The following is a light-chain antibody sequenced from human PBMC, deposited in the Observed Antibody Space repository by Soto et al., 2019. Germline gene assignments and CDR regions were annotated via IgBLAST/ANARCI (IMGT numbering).Light chain of an antibody. Sequence: SALTQPDSVSGSPGQSINISCSGTSRDVGAYNLVSWYQQFPGKGPKLLIYEVRHRPSGVSYRFSGSKSGNTASLTISSLLPEDEDVYLCSSFSSRHAFVFCGGTKVTAL. CDR3: SSFSSRHAFV. V-gene: IGLV2-14*01. CDR2: EVR. J-gene: IGLJ2*01. CDR1: SRDVGAYNL.